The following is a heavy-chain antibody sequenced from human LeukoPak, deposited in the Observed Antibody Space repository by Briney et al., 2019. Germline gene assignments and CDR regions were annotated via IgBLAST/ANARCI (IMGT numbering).Heavy chain of an antibody. CDR2: IYYGGNT. CDR1: GGSISSSDYY. J-gene: IGHJ1*01. Sequence: PSETLSLTCTVSGGSISSSDYYWGWIRQPPGKGLEWIGSIYYGGNTYYNPSLKSRVTISVDTSKNQFSLKLSSVTAADTAVYYCARHYKGYFQHWGQGTLVTVSS. V-gene: IGHV4-39*01. D-gene: IGHD1-14*01. CDR3: ARHYKGYFQH.